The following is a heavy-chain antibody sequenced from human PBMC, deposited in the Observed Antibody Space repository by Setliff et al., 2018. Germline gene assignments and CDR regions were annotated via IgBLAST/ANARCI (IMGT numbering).Heavy chain of an antibody. Sequence: TLSLTCTVSGGSISSGSYYWSWIRQPAGKGLEWIGRIYTSGSTNYNPSLKSRVTISVDTSKNQFSLKLSSVTAADTAVYYCARDVRYYYGSGGYYNDWFDPWGQGTRVTVSS. D-gene: IGHD3-10*01. CDR1: GGSISSGSYY. V-gene: IGHV4-61*02. J-gene: IGHJ5*02. CDR2: IYTSGST. CDR3: ARDVRYYYGSGGYYNDWFDP.